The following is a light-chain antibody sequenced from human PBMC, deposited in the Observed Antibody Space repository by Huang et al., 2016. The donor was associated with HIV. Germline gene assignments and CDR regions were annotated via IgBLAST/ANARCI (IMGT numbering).Light chain of an antibody. CDR1: PAFSDTL. CDR2: SPS. Sequence: IVLTQSPGILSLSPGERATLSCRASPAFSDTLFAWYQQKPGQAPRLLIYSPSTRAPGIPDRFSGSGSGTDFTLTISRLEAEDFAVYYCQHYDRSPTWTFGQGTTVEIK. V-gene: IGKV3-20*01. CDR3: QHYDRSPTWT. J-gene: IGKJ1*01.